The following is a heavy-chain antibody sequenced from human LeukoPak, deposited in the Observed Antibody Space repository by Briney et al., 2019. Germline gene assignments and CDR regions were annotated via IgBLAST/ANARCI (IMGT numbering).Heavy chain of an antibody. CDR2: IRSKAYGGTT. D-gene: IGHD2-15*01. J-gene: IGHJ6*02. Sequence: AGGSLRLSCAASGFTLSSYWMQWVRQAPGKGLEWVGFIRSKAYGGTTEYAASVKGRFTISRDDSKSIAYLQMNSLKTEDTAVYYCTRELLHYCSGGSCYFYGMDVWGQGTTVTVSS. V-gene: IGHV3-49*04. CDR3: TRELLHYCSGGSCYFYGMDV. CDR1: GFTLSSYW.